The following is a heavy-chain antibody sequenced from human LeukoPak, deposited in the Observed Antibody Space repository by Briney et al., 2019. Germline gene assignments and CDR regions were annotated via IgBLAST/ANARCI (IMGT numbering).Heavy chain of an antibody. CDR3: ARHADSGFGQLAFDY. CDR1: GGSISSSSYY. Sequence: SETLSLTCSVSGGSISSSSYYWGWIRQPPGKGLEWIGSIYYSRSTYYNPSLKSRVTISVDTSKNQFSLKLSSVTAADTAVYYCARHADSGFGQLAFDYWGQGTLVIVSA. J-gene: IGHJ4*02. CDR2: IYYSRST. D-gene: IGHD3-10*01. V-gene: IGHV4-39*01.